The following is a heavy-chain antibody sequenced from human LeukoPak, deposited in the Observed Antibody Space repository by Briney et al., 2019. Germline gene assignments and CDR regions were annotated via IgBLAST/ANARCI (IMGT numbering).Heavy chain of an antibody. V-gene: IGHV5-51*01. D-gene: IGHD1-1*01. Sequence: PGGSLKISCKTSGYKFIDHWIGWVRQMPGKGLEWMAIIYPGDSDARYSPSFQGQVTISADKSITTAYLQWSSLKASDTATYYCARLVTPGVTRWFDPWGQGTPVTVSS. J-gene: IGHJ5*02. CDR2: IYPGDSDA. CDR1: GYKFIDHW. CDR3: ARLVTPGVTRWFDP.